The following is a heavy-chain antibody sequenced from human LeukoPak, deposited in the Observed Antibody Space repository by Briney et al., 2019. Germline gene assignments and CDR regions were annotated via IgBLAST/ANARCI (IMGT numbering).Heavy chain of an antibody. Sequence: TGGSLRLSCAASGFTFSSYSMNWVRQAPGKGLEWVSSISSSSSYIYYADSVKGRFTISRDNAKNSLYLQMNSLRAEDTAVYYCARLIGWLHRKGYGMDVWGQGTTVTVSS. CDR3: ARLIGWLHRKGYGMDV. J-gene: IGHJ6*02. V-gene: IGHV3-21*01. CDR1: GFTFSSYS. D-gene: IGHD5-24*01. CDR2: ISSSSSYI.